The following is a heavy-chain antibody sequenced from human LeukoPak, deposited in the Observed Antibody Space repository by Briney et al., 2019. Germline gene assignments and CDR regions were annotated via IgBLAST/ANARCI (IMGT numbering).Heavy chain of an antibody. CDR2: MNPNSGNT. Sequence: GASVKVSFESSRYTFTSYDINWVRQATGQGLEWMGCMNPNSGNTGYAQKFQGRVTMNRNTSISTAYMELSSLRSEDTAVYYCARGPDPNFWSGYYPYYYYYYMDVWGKGTTVTVSS. D-gene: IGHD3-3*01. CDR1: RYTFTSYD. CDR3: ARGPDPNFWSGYYPYYYYYYMDV. J-gene: IGHJ6*03. V-gene: IGHV1-8*01.